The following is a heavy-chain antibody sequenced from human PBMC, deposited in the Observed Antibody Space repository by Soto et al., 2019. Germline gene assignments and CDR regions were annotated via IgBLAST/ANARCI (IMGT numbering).Heavy chain of an antibody. CDR2: IYPGDSDT. CDR1: KYNWTSYL. CDR3: ARPKGESMAYFDN. D-gene: IGHD3-10*01. J-gene: IGHJ4*02. Sequence: XECKKISSKGSKYNWTSYLSVWVSQMPGKGLEWMGIIYPGDSDTRYSPSFQGQVTISADKSISNAYLQWSSLKASDTAMYYCARPKGESMAYFDNWGQGTLVTVSS. V-gene: IGHV5-51*01.